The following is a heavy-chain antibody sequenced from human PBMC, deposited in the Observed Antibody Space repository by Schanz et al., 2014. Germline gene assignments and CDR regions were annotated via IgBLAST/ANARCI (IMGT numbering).Heavy chain of an antibody. CDR1: GFTFSSYW. J-gene: IGHJ5*02. V-gene: IGHV3-74*01. CDR3: ARPALWFGDNCFDP. Sequence: EVQLVESGGGLVQPGGSLRLSCAASGFTFSSYWMHWVRQVPGKGLVWVSRIKSDGSSTSYADSVKGRFTISRDNAKNALYQQMNSLRAEDTAVYCCARPALWFGDNCFDPWGQGTLVTVSS. CDR2: IKSDGSST. D-gene: IGHD3-10*01.